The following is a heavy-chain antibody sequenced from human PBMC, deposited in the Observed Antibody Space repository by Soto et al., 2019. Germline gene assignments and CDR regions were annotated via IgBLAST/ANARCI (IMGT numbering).Heavy chain of an antibody. D-gene: IGHD3-22*01. J-gene: IGHJ4*02. CDR3: AKNPGYYYDSTGYHFDY. CDR1: ECTCSNYA. CDR2: ISYGGGTT. V-gene: IGHV3-23*01. Sequence: VGSLRLSCAASECTCSNYAMSWVRQAPGKGLEWVSAISYGGGTTYYADSVKGRFTISRDNSKNTLYLQMNSLRAEDTAVYYCAKNPGYYYDSTGYHFDYWGQGTLVTVSS.